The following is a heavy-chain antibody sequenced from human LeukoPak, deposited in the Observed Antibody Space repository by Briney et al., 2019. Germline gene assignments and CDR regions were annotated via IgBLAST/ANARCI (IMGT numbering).Heavy chain of an antibody. CDR3: ARLLWFGGDDAFDI. CDR2: IKQDGSEK. J-gene: IGHJ3*02. D-gene: IGHD3-10*01. V-gene: IGHV3-7*01. Sequence: PGGSLRLSCAASGFTFSSYWMSWVRQAPGKGLEWVANIKQDGSEKYYVDSVKGRFTISRDNAKNSLYLQMNSLRAEDTAVYYCARLLWFGGDDAFDIWGQGTMVTVSS. CDR1: GFTFSSYW.